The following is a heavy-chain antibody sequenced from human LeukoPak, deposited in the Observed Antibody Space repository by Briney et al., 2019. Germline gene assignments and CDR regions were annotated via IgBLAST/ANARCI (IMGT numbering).Heavy chain of an antibody. J-gene: IGHJ3*02. Sequence: GGSLRLSCAASGFTFSSYEMNWVRQAPGKGLEWVSYISSSGSTIYYADSVKGRFTISRDNAKNSLYLQMNSLRAEDTALYYCAKALSTMIAYDAFDIWGQGTMVTVSS. CDR2: ISSSGSTI. CDR1: GFTFSSYE. V-gene: IGHV3-48*03. CDR3: AKALSTMIAYDAFDI. D-gene: IGHD3-22*01.